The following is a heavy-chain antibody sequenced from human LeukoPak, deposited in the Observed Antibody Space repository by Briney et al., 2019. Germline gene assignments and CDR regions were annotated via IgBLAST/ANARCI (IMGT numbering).Heavy chain of an antibody. Sequence: GASVKVSCKASGYTFTSYAMHWVRQAPGQRLGWMGWINAGNGNTKYSQKFQGRVTITRDTSASTAYMELSSLRSEDTAVYYCARAEGSWDLYDYWGQGTLVTVSS. D-gene: IGHD1-26*01. CDR3: ARAEGSWDLYDY. V-gene: IGHV1-3*01. CDR1: GYTFTSYA. CDR2: INAGNGNT. J-gene: IGHJ4*02.